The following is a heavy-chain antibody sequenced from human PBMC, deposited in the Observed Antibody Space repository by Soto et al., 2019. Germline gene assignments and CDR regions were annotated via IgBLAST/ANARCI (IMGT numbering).Heavy chain of an antibody. CDR3: ARDDYYYYGMDV. V-gene: IGHV4-39*02. J-gene: IGHJ6*02. CDR1: GGSISSSSYY. CDR2: IYYSGST. Sequence: SETLSLTCTVSGGSISSSSYYWGWIRQPPGKGLEWIGSIYYSGSTYHNPSLKSRVTISVDTSKNQFSLKLSSVTAADTAVYYCARDDYYYYGMDVWGQGTTVTVSS.